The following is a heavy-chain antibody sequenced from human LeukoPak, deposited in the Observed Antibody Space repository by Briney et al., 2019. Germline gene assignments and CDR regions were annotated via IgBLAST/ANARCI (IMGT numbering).Heavy chain of an antibody. V-gene: IGHV1-2*02. CDR1: GYTFTGYY. CDR2: INPNSGGT. Sequence: ASVKVSCKASGYTFTGYYMHWVRQAPGQGLEWMGWINPNSGGTNYAQKFQGRVTMTRDTSISTAYMELSRLRSDDTAVYYCAREPGSYSFYMDVWGKGTTVTVSS. J-gene: IGHJ6*03. CDR3: AREPGSYSFYMDV. D-gene: IGHD5-18*01.